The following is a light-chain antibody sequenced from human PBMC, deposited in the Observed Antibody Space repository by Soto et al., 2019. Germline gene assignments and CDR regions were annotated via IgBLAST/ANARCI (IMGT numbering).Light chain of an antibody. CDR2: AAS. Sequence: DIQMTQSPSSLSASVGDRVTITCRASQGISNYLTWYQQKPGKVPKLLIYAASTLQSGVPSRFSGSGSGTLVTLTISSLHPEDVATYYCQKYYGAPWTFGRGTKVEIK. V-gene: IGKV1-27*01. CDR1: QGISNY. CDR3: QKYYGAPWT. J-gene: IGKJ1*01.